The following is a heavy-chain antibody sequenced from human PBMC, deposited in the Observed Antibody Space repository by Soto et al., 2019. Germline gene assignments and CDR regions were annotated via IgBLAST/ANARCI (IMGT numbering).Heavy chain of an antibody. D-gene: IGHD6-6*01. CDR3: ARDWGYSSSFGFGNWFDP. CDR1: GGSISSGDYY. V-gene: IGHV4-30-4*01. Sequence: QVQLQESGPGLVKPSQTLSLTCTVSGGSISSGDYYWSWIRQPLGKGLEWIGYIYYSGSTYYNPSLKSRVTISVDTSKNQFSLKLSSVTAADTAVYYCARDWGYSSSFGFGNWFDPWGQGTLVTVSS. CDR2: IYYSGST. J-gene: IGHJ5*02.